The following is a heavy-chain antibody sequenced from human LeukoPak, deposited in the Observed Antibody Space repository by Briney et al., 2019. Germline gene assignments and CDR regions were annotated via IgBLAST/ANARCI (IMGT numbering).Heavy chain of an antibody. D-gene: IGHD5-24*01. Sequence: ASVKVSCKASGYTFSGNYMHWVRQAPGQGLEWMGWTDPNNGGANYAQKFQGRVTMTRDTSISTAYMELSSLRSDDTAVYYCARDARRDGHNLFDYWGQGTLVTVSS. CDR2: TDPNNGGA. CDR3: ARDARRDGHNLFDY. V-gene: IGHV1-2*02. J-gene: IGHJ4*02. CDR1: GYTFSGNY.